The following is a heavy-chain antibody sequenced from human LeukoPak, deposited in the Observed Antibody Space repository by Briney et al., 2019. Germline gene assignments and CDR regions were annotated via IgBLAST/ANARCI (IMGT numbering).Heavy chain of an antibody. CDR1: GYSISSGYY. V-gene: IGHV4-38-2*01. D-gene: IGHD5-18*01. Sequence: SETLSLTCAVSGYSISSGYYWGWIRQPPGKGLEWIGSIYHSGSTYYNPSLESRVTISVDTSKNQFSLKLSSVTAADTAVYYCARSPWIQLWLGAFDIWGQGTMVTVPS. J-gene: IGHJ3*02. CDR3: ARSPWIQLWLGAFDI. CDR2: IYHSGST.